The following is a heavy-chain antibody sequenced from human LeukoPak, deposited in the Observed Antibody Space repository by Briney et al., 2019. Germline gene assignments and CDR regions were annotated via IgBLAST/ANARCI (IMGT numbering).Heavy chain of an antibody. Sequence: PGGSLRLSCAASGFTFSSYGMHWVRQAPGKGLEWVAVISYDGSNKYYADSAKGRFTISRDNSKNTLYLQMNSLRAEDTAVYYCAKDQTGSPDYWGQGTLVTVSS. CDR2: ISYDGSNK. V-gene: IGHV3-30*18. CDR1: GFTFSSYG. J-gene: IGHJ4*02. D-gene: IGHD6-13*01. CDR3: AKDQTGSPDY.